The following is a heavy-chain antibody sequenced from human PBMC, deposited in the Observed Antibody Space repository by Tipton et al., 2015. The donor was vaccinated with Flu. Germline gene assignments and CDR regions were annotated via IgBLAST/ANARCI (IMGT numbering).Heavy chain of an antibody. V-gene: IGHV4-31*03. J-gene: IGHJ4*02. Sequence: TLSLTCTVSGGSISSGGYYWSWIRQHPGKGLEWIGSIYNSASTNYNPSLKSRLTISVDTSKNQFSLRLSSVTAADTTVYYCARSRSGSYHSPFDSWGQETLVTVSS. D-gene: IGHD3-10*01. CDR1: GGSISSGGYY. CDR3: ARSRSGSYHSPFDS. CDR2: IYNSAST.